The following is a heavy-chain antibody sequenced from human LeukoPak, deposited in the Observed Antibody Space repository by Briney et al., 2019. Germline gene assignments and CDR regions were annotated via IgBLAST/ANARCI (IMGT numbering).Heavy chain of an antibody. CDR2: FYSGGRT. CDR3: VRGAYSSSWLNFDY. J-gene: IGHJ4*02. D-gene: IGHD6-13*01. CDR1: GFTVSSNY. V-gene: IGHV3-66*01. Sequence: GGSLRLSCAASGFTVSSNYMSWVRQAPGKGLEWVAVFYSGGRTYYADSVKGRFTISRDNSKNTLYLQMNSLRAEDTAVYYCVRGAYSSSWLNFDYWGQGTLVTVSS.